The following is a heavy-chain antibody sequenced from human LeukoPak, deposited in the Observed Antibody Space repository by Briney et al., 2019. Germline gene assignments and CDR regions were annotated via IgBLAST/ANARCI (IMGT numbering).Heavy chain of an antibody. CDR3: AREGRGVSVGMDV. V-gene: IGHV4-31*03. CDR2: IYYSGST. D-gene: IGHD2-8*01. CDR1: GGSISSGGYY. J-gene: IGHJ6*02. Sequence: SETLSLTCTVSGGSISSGGYYWSWIRQHPGKGLEWIGYIYYSGSTYYNPSLKSRVTISVDTSKNQFSLKLSSVTAADTAVYYCAREGRGVSVGMDVWGQGTTVTVSS.